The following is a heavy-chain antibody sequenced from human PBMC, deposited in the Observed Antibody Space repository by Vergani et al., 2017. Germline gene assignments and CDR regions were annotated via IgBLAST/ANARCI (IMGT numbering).Heavy chain of an antibody. D-gene: IGHD2-15*01. CDR2: INHSGTT. Sequence: QVQLQQWGAGLLKPSETLSLTCAVYGESLSSYYWNWIRQPPGKGLEWIGEINHSGTTNYNPSLKSRVTISVDTSKKQFFVKLNSVTAADTAFYYCANRYSVAAFDIWGQGTMVTVSS. CDR1: GESLSSYY. V-gene: IGHV4-34*01. CDR3: ANRYSVAAFDI. J-gene: IGHJ3*02.